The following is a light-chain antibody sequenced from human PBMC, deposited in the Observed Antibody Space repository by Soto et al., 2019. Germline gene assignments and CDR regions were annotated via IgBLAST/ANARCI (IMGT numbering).Light chain of an antibody. CDR1: QRISSS. CDR3: QQYESYPYS. Sequence: IQMTQSPSTVSASVGDRVTITCRASQRISSSLAWYQQKPGKAPKVLIYDASSLDSGVPSRFSGSGYGTEFTITVISLQPGDFSTYSCQQYESYPYSFGQGTKLEIK. CDR2: DAS. J-gene: IGKJ2*01. V-gene: IGKV1-5*01.